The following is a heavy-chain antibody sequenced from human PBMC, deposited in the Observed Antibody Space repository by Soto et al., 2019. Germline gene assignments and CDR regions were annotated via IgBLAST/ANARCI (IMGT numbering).Heavy chain of an antibody. D-gene: IGHD3-3*01. Sequence: QVQLVQSGAEVKKPGSSVKVSCKASGGSFGKSAINWVRQTPGQGLEWLGGFIPVYRTLNYAQKFQGRVTIAADESTGTAYMTQSSLASDDTAVYYCATGVIWIGYFTVDSWGQGTRVTVSS. CDR2: FIPVYRTL. CDR3: ATGVIWIGYFTVDS. J-gene: IGHJ4*02. CDR1: GGSFGKSA. V-gene: IGHV1-69*01.